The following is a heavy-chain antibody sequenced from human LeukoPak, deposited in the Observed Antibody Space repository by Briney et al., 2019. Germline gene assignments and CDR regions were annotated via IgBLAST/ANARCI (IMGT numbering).Heavy chain of an antibody. CDR3: ARGDGGWFDY. Sequence: GGSLRLSCAASGFTFSDYNINWVRQAPGKGLEWVSSITSSSRYIYYADSVKGRFTISGDNANNSLFLQMNSLRVEDTAVYYCARGDGGWFDYWGQGTLVTVSS. CDR2: ITSSSRYI. J-gene: IGHJ4*02. V-gene: IGHV3-21*01. CDR1: GFTFSDYN. D-gene: IGHD6-19*01.